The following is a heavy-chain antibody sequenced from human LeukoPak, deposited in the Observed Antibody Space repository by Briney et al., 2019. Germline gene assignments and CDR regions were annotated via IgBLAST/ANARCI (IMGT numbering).Heavy chain of an antibody. CDR1: GYTFTSYG. CDR2: ISAYNGNT. V-gene: IGHV1-18*01. Sequence: GASVTVSFTASGYTFTSYGISWVRQAPGQGLEWMGWISAYNGNTNYAQKLQGRVTMTTGTSTSTAYMELRSLRSDDTAVYYCARAYCGGDCYPGARYYFDYWGQGTLVTVSS. D-gene: IGHD2-21*02. J-gene: IGHJ4*02. CDR3: ARAYCGGDCYPGARYYFDY.